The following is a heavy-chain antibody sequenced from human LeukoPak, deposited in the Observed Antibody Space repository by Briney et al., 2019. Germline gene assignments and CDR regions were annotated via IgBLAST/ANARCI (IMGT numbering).Heavy chain of an antibody. CDR3: AKGSRTLTTTRESDY. D-gene: IGHD1-1*01. CDR2: IRYDGSNK. CDR1: GFTFSSYG. V-gene: IGHV3-30*02. Sequence: PGGSLRLSCAASGFTFSSYGMHWVRQAPGKGLEWVAFIRYDGSNKYYADSVKGRFTISRDNSKNTLYLQMNSLRAEDTAVYYCAKGSRTLTTTRESDYWGQGTLVTVSS. J-gene: IGHJ4*02.